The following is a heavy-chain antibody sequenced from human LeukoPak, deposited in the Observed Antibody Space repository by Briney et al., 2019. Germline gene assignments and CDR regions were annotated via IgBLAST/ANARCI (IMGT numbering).Heavy chain of an antibody. Sequence: SETLSLTCAVYGGSFSGYYWSWIRQPPGKGLEWIGEINHSGSTNYNPSLKSRVTISVDTSKNQFSLKLSSVTAADTAVYYCARVEVSADAFGIWGQGTIVTVSS. J-gene: IGHJ3*02. CDR3: ARVEVSADAFGI. CDR2: INHSGST. V-gene: IGHV4-34*01. CDR1: GGSFSGYY. D-gene: IGHD3-22*01.